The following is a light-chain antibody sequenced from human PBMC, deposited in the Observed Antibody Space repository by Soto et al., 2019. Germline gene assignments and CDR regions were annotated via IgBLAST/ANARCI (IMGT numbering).Light chain of an antibody. CDR1: QSVGTY. Sequence: EIVLTQSPGTLSLSPGERATISCRASQSVGTYLAWYQHNPGQAPRLLIYDASNRATGIPARFSGSGSGTDFTLSISSPEPEDFAVYYCQQRYNWPNTFGQGTKLEIK. V-gene: IGKV3-11*01. CDR2: DAS. CDR3: QQRYNWPNT. J-gene: IGKJ2*01.